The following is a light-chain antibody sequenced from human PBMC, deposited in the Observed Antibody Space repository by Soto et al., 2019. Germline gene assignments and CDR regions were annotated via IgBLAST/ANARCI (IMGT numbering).Light chain of an antibody. CDR3: SSYTTAYTQV. Sequence: QSVLSQPASVSGSPGQSITISCTGTSSDVGYYNYVSWYQQHPGQAPKLMISEVTTRPSGVSDRFSGSKSGNTASLTISRLQAEDEADYYCSSYTTAYTQVFGGGTKLTVL. CDR2: EVT. CDR1: SSDVGYYNY. J-gene: IGLJ3*02. V-gene: IGLV2-14*01.